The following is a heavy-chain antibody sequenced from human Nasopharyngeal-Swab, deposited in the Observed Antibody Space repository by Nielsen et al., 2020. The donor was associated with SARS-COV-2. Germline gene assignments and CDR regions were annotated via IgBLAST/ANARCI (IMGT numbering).Heavy chain of an antibody. J-gene: IGHJ5*02. CDR2: VYRYGDT. CDR1: GGSISSSSYY. V-gene: IGHV4-39*01. CDR3: ARLGVVVPAAISGP. Sequence: SETLSLTCSVSGGSISSSSYYWGWIRQPPGKALEYIGAVYRYGDTYYNPSLKRRVTISVDTSKNQFSLTLTSVTAADTAVYFCARLGVVVPAAISGPWGQGTLVAVSS. D-gene: IGHD2-21*01.